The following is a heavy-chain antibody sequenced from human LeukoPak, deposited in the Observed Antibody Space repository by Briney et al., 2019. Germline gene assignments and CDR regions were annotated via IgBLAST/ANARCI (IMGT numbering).Heavy chain of an antibody. CDR2: MSGAGDIA. Sequence: GGSLRLSCSASGFTFSSYAMSWVRQAPGQGLEWVSSMSGAGDIAHYAESVRGRFTISRDNSRNILYLQMNSLRADDTAIYYCAKLKSALIVVGAWGQATLVAVSP. CDR1: GFTFSSYA. D-gene: IGHD1-26*01. J-gene: IGHJ5*02. V-gene: IGHV3-23*01. CDR3: AKLKSALIVVGA.